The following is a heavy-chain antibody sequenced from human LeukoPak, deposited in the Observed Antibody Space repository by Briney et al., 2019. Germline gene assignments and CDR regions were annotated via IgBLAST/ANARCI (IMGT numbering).Heavy chain of an antibody. Sequence: PGGSLRLSCAVSEFNFSNYCMSWVRQAPGKGLEWVASINEDGGEIHYVDSVKGRFTISRDNAKNSLYLQMNSLRAEDTAVYYCAELGITMIGGVWGKGTTVTISS. J-gene: IGHJ6*04. CDR1: EFNFSNYC. D-gene: IGHD3-10*02. V-gene: IGHV3-7*01. CDR2: INEDGGEI. CDR3: AELGITMIGGV.